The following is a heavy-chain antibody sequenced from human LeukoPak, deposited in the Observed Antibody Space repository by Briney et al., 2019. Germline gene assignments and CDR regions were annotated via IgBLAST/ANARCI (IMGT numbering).Heavy chain of an antibody. V-gene: IGHV3-53*01. CDR2: IYSGGST. CDR1: GFTVSSNY. CDR3: ARVSSSGWYVGYFQH. Sequence: GGSLRLSCAASGFTVSSNYMSWVRQAPGKGLEWVSVIYSGGSTYYADSVKGRFTISRDNSKNTLYLQMNSLRAEDTAAYYCARVSSSGWYVGYFQHWGQGTLVTVSS. J-gene: IGHJ1*01. D-gene: IGHD6-19*01.